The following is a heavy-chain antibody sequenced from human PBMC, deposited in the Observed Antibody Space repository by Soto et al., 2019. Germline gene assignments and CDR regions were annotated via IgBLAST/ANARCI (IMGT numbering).Heavy chain of an antibody. V-gene: IGHV3-21*01. J-gene: IGHJ4*02. Sequence: SPRLSCAASGFTFSSYSMNWVRQAPGKGLEWVSSISSSSSYIYYADSVKGRFTISRDNAKNSLYLQMNSLRAEDTAVYYCARDHMRQPGDFDYWGQGTLVTVSS. CDR1: GFTFSSYS. CDR3: ARDHMRQPGDFDY. CDR2: ISSSSSYI. D-gene: IGHD4-17*01.